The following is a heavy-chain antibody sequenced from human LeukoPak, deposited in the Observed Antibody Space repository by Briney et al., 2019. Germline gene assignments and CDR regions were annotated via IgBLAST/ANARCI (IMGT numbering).Heavy chain of an antibody. Sequence: QTGGSLRLSCAASGFTVSSNYMSWVRQAPGKGLEWVSVIYSGGSTYYADSVKGRFTISRDNAKNSLYLQMNSLRAEDTAVYYCARDLSILLWFGEYGDWFDPWGQGTLVTVSS. J-gene: IGHJ5*02. CDR3: ARDLSILLWFGEYGDWFDP. V-gene: IGHV3-66*01. CDR2: IYSGGST. CDR1: GFTVSSNY. D-gene: IGHD3-10*01.